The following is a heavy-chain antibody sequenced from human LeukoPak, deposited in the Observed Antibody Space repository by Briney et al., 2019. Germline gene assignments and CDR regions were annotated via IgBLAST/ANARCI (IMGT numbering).Heavy chain of an antibody. J-gene: IGHJ3*02. V-gene: IGHV4-30-2*01. Sequence: PSDTLSLTCAVSGGSISSGGYSWSWIRQPPGKGLEWIGYIYHSGSTYYNPSLKSRVTISVDRSKNQFSLKLSSVTAADTAVYYCARGQITMVRGVIITHDAFDIWGQGTMVTVSS. CDR2: IYHSGST. CDR1: GGSISSGGYS. D-gene: IGHD3-10*01. CDR3: ARGQITMVRGVIITHDAFDI.